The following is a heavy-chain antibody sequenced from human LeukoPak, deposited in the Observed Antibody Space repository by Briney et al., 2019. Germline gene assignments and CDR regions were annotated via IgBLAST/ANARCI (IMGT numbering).Heavy chain of an antibody. D-gene: IGHD3-3*01. CDR2: FDPEDGET. Sequence: ASVKVSCKVSGYILTELSMHWVRQAPGEGLEWMGGFDPEDGETSYAQRFQGRVTMTEDTSTDTAYMELSSLRSEDTAVYYCATLSPKDGGVFWSGHLTRNNWFDPWGQGTLVTVSS. J-gene: IGHJ5*02. CDR3: ATLSPKDGGVFWSGHLTRNNWFDP. CDR1: GYILTELS. V-gene: IGHV1-24*01.